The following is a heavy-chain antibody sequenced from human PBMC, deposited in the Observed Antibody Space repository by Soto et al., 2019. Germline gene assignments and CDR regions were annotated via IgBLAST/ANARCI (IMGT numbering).Heavy chain of an antibody. CDR1: GFTFSSYG. CDR2: ISYDGSNK. J-gene: IGHJ6*02. CDR3: AKDQREYYGSGSSDYYYYYGMDV. V-gene: IGHV3-30*18. D-gene: IGHD3-10*01. Sequence: GGSLRLSCAASGFTFSSYGMHWVRQAPGKGLEWVAVISYDGSNKYYADSVKGRFTISRDNSKNTLYLQMNSLRAEDTAVYYCAKDQREYYGSGSSDYYYYYGMDVWGQGTTVTVSS.